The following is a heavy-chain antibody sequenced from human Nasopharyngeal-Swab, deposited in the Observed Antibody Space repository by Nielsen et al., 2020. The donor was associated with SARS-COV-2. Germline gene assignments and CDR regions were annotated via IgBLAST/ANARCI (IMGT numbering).Heavy chain of an antibody. CDR2: IWYDGSNK. D-gene: IGHD2-15*01. V-gene: IGHV3-33*01. CDR3: AREAGYCSGGSCYSGPFDY. J-gene: IGHJ4*02. Sequence: RQAPGRGVEWGAVIWYDGSNKYYADSVKGRFTISRDNSKNTLYLQMISLRAEDTAVYYCAREAGYCSGGSCYSGPFDYWGQGTLVTVSS.